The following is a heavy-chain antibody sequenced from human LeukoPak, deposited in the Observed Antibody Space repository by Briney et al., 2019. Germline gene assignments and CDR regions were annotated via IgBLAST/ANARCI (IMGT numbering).Heavy chain of an antibody. CDR1: GYTFTGYY. V-gene: IGHV1-2*02. J-gene: IGHJ4*02. D-gene: IGHD3-9*01. CDR3: AREARYPGDY. Sequence: ASVKVSCKASGYTFTGYYIHWVRQAPGQGLEWMGWINPNSGGTNYEQKFQGRVTMTRDTSISTAYMELSSLRSDDTAVYYCAREARYPGDYWGQGTLVTVSS. CDR2: INPNSGGT.